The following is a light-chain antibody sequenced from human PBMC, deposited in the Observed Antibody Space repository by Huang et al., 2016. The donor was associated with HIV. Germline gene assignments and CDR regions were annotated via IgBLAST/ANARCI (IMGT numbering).Light chain of an antibody. CDR3: QQNYNTHPFT. V-gene: IGKV1-39*01. Sequence: DIQMTQSPSSLSASVGDRVTITCRASESISSYLNWYQQKPGKAPTLLIYAASRLQSGVPSRFSGSGSGTDFTLTISSLQPEDFATYYCQQNYNTHPFTFGPGTKVDVK. CDR2: AAS. J-gene: IGKJ3*01. CDR1: ESISSY.